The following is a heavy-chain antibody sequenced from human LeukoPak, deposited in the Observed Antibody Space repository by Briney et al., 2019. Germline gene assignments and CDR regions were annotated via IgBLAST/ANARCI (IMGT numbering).Heavy chain of an antibody. D-gene: IGHD2-2*01. V-gene: IGHV3-49*04. CDR2: IRSKAYGGTT. Sequence: GGSLRLSCTASGFTFGDYAMSWVRQAPGKGLEWVGFIRSKAYGGTTEYAASVKGRFTISRDDSKSIAYLQMNSLKTEDTAVYYCTRVGYCSSTSCRDYWGQGTLVTVSS. CDR1: GFTFGDYA. CDR3: TRVGYCSSTSCRDY. J-gene: IGHJ4*02.